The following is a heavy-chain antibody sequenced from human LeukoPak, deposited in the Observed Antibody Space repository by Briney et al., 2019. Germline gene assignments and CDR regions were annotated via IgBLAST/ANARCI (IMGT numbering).Heavy chain of an antibody. CDR2: IYYSGST. Sequence: SETLSLTCTVSGGSISSSSYYWGWIRQPPGKGLEWIGSIYYSGSTYSNPSLKGRVTISLDTSKNQFSLKLTSVTAADTAVYYCAKYASVITGVAALDLWGQGTMVTVSS. CDR1: GGSISSSSYY. J-gene: IGHJ3*01. D-gene: IGHD3-16*01. CDR3: AKYASVITGVAALDL. V-gene: IGHV4-39*01.